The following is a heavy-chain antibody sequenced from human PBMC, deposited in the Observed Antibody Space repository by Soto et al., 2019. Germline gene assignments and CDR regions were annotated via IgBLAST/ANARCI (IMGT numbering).Heavy chain of an antibody. D-gene: IGHD3-3*01. CDR1: GYPLTSYG. J-gene: IGHJ6*02. Sequence: ASVKVSCKASGYPLTSYGIRWVRQALGLGLEWIGWISAYNGNTNYAQKLQGRVTMTTDTSTSTAYMELRSLRSDDTAVYYCARVFGITIFGVVISYYGMDGWGQGTTVIVSS. CDR3: ARVFGITIFGVVISYYGMDG. V-gene: IGHV1-18*01. CDR2: ISAYNGNT.